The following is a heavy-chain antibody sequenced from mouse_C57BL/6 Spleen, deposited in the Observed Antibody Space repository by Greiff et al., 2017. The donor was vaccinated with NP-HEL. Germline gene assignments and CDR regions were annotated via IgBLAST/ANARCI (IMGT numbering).Heavy chain of an antibody. CDR2: IYPGSGST. J-gene: IGHJ4*01. V-gene: IGHV1-55*01. D-gene: IGHD1-1*01. CDR3: SSYYYGSSGNAMDY. Sequence: VQLQQPGAELVKPGASVKMSCKASGYTFTSYWITWVKQRPGQGLEWIGDIYPGSGSTNYNEKFKSKATLTVDTSSSTAYMQLSSLTSEDSAVYYCSSYYYGSSGNAMDYWGQGTSVTVSS. CDR1: GYTFTSYW.